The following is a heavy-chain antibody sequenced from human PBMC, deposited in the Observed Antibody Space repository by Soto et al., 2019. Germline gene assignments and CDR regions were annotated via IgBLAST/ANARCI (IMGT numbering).Heavy chain of an antibody. CDR2: TSNSGGST. V-gene: IGHV3-23*01. CDR3: AKDFYSSSWTPFDY. Sequence: EVQLLESGGGLVQPGGSLRLSCAASGFTFSSYALSWVRQAPGKGLEWVSATSNSGGSTYYADSVKGRFTISRDNSMNTLYLQMNSLRAEDTAVYYCAKDFYSSSWTPFDYWGQGTLVTVSS. J-gene: IGHJ4*02. D-gene: IGHD6-13*01. CDR1: GFTFSSYA.